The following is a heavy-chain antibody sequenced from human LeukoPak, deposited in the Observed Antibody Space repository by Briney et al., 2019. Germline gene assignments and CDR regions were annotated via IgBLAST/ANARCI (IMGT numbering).Heavy chain of an antibody. CDR1: GGSISSGGYY. D-gene: IGHD6-13*01. Sequence: SQTLSLTCTVSGGSISSGGYYWSWIRQHPGKGLEWIGYIYYSGSTYYNPSLKSRVTISVDTSKNQFSLKPSSVTAADTAVYYCARVGIAAAGTGYWFDPWGQGTLVTVSS. V-gene: IGHV4-31*03. J-gene: IGHJ5*02. CDR2: IYYSGST. CDR3: ARVGIAAAGTGYWFDP.